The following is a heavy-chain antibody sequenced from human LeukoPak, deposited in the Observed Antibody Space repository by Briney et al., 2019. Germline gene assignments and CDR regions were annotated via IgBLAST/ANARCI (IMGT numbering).Heavy chain of an antibody. D-gene: IGHD5-18*01. Sequence: SETLSLTCTVSGGSISSTDDYWGWIRQPPGKGPEWIGSIYYSGSTYYNPSLKSRVTISEDPSKNQFSLKLSSVTAADTAVYYCAREDGTSMDNAFDIWGQGTMVTVSS. V-gene: IGHV4-39*07. J-gene: IGHJ3*02. CDR2: IYYSGST. CDR3: AREDGTSMDNAFDI. CDR1: GGSISSTDDY.